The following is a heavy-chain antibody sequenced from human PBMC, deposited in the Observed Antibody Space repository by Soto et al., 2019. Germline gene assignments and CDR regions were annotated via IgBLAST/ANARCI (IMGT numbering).Heavy chain of an antibody. CDR2: IIPIPGTA. CDR3: ARSQVSSTSLEIYYYYYYGMDV. Sequence: QVQLVQSGAEVTKPGSSVKVSCKASGGTFGSYAISWVRQAPGQGLEWMGGIIPIPGTANYAQKFQGRVTIAADESTSTAYMELSSLRSEDTAVYYCARSQVSSTSLEIYYYYYYGMDVWGQGTTVTVSS. D-gene: IGHD2-2*01. CDR1: GGTFGSYA. V-gene: IGHV1-69*01. J-gene: IGHJ6*02.